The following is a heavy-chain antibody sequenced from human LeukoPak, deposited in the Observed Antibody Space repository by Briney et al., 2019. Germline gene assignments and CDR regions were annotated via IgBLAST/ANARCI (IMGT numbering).Heavy chain of an antibody. V-gene: IGHV3-30*02. CDR2: IQYDGNNK. CDR3: AKDSGMID. Sequence: GGSLRLSCAASGITFSSYGMHWVRQAPGKGLEWVAFIQYDGNNKYYADSVKGRFTISRDNSKNTLYLQMNSLRAEDTAVYYCAKDSGMIDWGQGTLVTVSS. J-gene: IGHJ4*02. CDR1: GITFSSYG. D-gene: IGHD3-10*01.